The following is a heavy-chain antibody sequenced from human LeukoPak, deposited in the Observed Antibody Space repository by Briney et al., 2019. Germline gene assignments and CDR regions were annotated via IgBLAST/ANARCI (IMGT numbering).Heavy chain of an antibody. V-gene: IGHV3-48*04. Sequence: GGSLRLSCAASGFTFSSYSMTWVRQAPGKGLEWVSYISSSGSTIYYADSVKGRFTIPRDNAKNSLYLQMNSLRAEDTAVYYCARDDYGDLGFDYWGQGTLVTVSS. CDR1: GFTFSSYS. CDR2: ISSSGSTI. D-gene: IGHD4-17*01. J-gene: IGHJ4*02. CDR3: ARDDYGDLGFDY.